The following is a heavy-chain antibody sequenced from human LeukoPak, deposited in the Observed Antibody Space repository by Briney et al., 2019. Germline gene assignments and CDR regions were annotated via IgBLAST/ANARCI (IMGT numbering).Heavy chain of an antibody. CDR1: GFTFSSYW. J-gene: IGHJ4*02. CDR2: INQNGSEK. D-gene: IGHD6-13*01. CDR3: ARDWAAADDY. V-gene: IGHV3-7*01. Sequence: QSGGYLRLSCAASGFTFSSYWMTWVRQAPGKGLEWVANINQNGSEKYSVDSVKGRFTISRDNAKNSLYLQMNSLRAEDTAVYYCARDWAAADDYWGQGTLVTVSS.